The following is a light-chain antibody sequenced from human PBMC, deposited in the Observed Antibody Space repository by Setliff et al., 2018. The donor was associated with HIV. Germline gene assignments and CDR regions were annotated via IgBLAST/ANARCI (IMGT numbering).Light chain of an antibody. Sequence: QSALTQPASVSGSPGQSITISCTGTSCDVGGYNYVSWYQQHPGKAPKLMIYDVSKRPSGVSNRFSGSKSGNTASLTISGLQAEDEADYYCCSYAGSYTSLYVFGTGTKVTVL. V-gene: IGLV2-14*01. J-gene: IGLJ1*01. CDR2: DVS. CDR3: CSYAGSYTSLYV. CDR1: SCDVGGYNY.